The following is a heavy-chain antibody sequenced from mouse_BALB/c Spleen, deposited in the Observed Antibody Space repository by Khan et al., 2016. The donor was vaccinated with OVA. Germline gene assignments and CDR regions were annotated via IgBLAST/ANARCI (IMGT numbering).Heavy chain of an antibody. CDR2: IYPGNTDT. D-gene: IGHD4-1*01. CDR1: GYTFTSYW. CDR3: TRRMWDVAGFAY. J-gene: IGHJ3*01. V-gene: IGHV1-5*01. Sequence: VQLQQSGTVLARPGASVKMSCKASGYTFTSYWMHWVKQRPGQGLEWIGDIYPGNTDTNYNQKFKGKAKLTAVTSTSTAYMELSSLTNEDSAVYYCTRRMWDVAGFAYWGQGTLVTVSA.